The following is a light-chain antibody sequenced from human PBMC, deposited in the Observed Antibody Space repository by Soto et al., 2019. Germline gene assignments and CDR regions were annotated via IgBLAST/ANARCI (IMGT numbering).Light chain of an antibody. J-gene: IGKJ1*01. CDR1: QSVSSNY. CDR2: GAS. V-gene: IGKV3-20*01. Sequence: EIVLTQSPGTLSLSPGQRATLSCRASQSVSSNYLAWYQQKPGQAPRLLIYGASTRATGIPDRFSGSGSGTDLTLTINTLEPEDFAVYYCQQYGTSPRTFGQGTKVEIK. CDR3: QQYGTSPRT.